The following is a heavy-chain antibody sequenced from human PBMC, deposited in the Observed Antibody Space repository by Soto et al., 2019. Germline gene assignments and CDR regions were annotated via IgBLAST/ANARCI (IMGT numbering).Heavy chain of an antibody. CDR2: LSSSSSYI. J-gene: IGHJ5*02. V-gene: IGHV3-21*01. CDR1: GFTFSSYS. CDR3: ARDRYCSGGTCYSGGETFDP. D-gene: IGHD2-15*01. Sequence: LRLSCAASGFTFSSYSMNWVRQAPGKGLEWGSYLSSSSSYIYYADSVQGRFTTSKDNAKNSLYLQMDSLRAEDTAVYYCARDRYCSGGTCYSGGETFDPWGQGTLVTVSS.